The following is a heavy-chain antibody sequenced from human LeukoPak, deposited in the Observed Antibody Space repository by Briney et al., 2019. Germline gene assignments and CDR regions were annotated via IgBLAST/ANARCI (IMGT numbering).Heavy chain of an antibody. CDR2: ISSDGSKN. V-gene: IGHV3-30*18. CDR1: GFIFSHYA. D-gene: IGHD1-1*01. CDR3: VKGLVQTTMSYSVDY. Sequence: PGGSLRLSCAASGFIFSHYAMHWVRQTPGKGLEWVALISSDGSKNIYADPVKGRFTVSRDNSKNTLYLQMNSLRAEDTAVYYCVKGLVQTTMSYSVDYWGQGALVTVSS. J-gene: IGHJ4*02.